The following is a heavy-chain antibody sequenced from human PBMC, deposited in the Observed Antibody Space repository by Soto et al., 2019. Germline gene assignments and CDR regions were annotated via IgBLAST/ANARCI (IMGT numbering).Heavy chain of an antibody. CDR3: ARNEATYYNFYGMDV. V-gene: IGHV5-51*01. CDR2: IHPGESDT. CDR1: GYSFTTYW. D-gene: IGHD1-1*01. Sequence: GESLKISCKSYGYSFTTYWIAWVRQMPGKGLEWMGSIHPGESDTRYSPSFQGQVTISADRSITTAYLQWSSLKASDTAMYYCARNEATYYNFYGMDVWGQGNKVTV. J-gene: IGHJ6*02.